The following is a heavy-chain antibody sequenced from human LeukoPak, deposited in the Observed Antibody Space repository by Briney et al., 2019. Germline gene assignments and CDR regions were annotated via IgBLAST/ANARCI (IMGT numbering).Heavy chain of an antibody. CDR2: INPTGGST. V-gene: IGHV1-46*01. CDR3: ARGEYSSSLSSFDY. CDR1: GYTLTELS. Sequence: ASVKVSCKVSGYTLTELSMHWVRQAPGQGLEWMGIINPTGGSTNYAQKFQGRVTLTRDTSTSTVYMELTSLRSEDTAVYYCARGEYSSSLSSFDYWGQGTLVTVSS. D-gene: IGHD6-6*01. J-gene: IGHJ4*02.